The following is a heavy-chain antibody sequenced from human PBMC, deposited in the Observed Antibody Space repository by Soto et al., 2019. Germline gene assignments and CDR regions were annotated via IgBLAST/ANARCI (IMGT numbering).Heavy chain of an antibody. J-gene: IGHJ6*02. CDR1: GVTFSTYT. CDR2: IIPIFFTA. CDR3: STDYNNYEGYAMDI. V-gene: IGHV1-69*06. Sequence: QVQLVQSGAEVKKPGSSVKVSCKTSGVTFSTYTINWVRQAPGQGLEWMGGIIPIFFTANYAQKFQGRVTITADKSTTTSYMELSSLTTEDTAIYYCSTDYNNYEGYAMDIWRQGTPFTVSS. D-gene: IGHD4-4*01.